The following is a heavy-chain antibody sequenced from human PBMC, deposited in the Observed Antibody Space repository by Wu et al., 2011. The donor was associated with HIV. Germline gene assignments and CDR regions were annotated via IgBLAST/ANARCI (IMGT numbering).Heavy chain of an antibody. CDR3: ARHRLPLTGENYFDY. V-gene: IGHV1-18*01. CDR2: INSYNGDT. CDR1: GYTFLNYA. J-gene: IGHJ4*01. Sequence: QVQLVQSGAEVKKPGASVKVSCRASGYTFLNYAFSWVRQAPGQGLEWMGWINSYNGDTNYAQRFRDRVTLTTDPSTRTAYMFFMGLRSDDTAVYYCARHRLPLTGENYFDYWARNRLTVSS. D-gene: IGHD7-27*01.